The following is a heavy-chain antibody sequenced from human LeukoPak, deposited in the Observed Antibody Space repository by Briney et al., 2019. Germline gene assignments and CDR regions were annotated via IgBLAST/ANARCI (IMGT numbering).Heavy chain of an antibody. J-gene: IGHJ3*02. Sequence: GGSLRLSCAASGFTFSSYELYWVRQAPGEGLEWISYISSSSTIMKYADSVRGRFTISRDDARESLYLQMSSLRADDTAIYYCGASRQYVGAFDIWGQGTLVTVSS. CDR2: ISSSSTIM. D-gene: IGHD3-16*01. CDR1: GFTFSSYE. V-gene: IGHV3-48*03. CDR3: GASRQYVGAFDI.